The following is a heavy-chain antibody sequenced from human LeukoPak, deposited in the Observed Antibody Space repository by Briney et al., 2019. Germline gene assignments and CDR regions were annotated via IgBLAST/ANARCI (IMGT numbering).Heavy chain of an antibody. CDR1: GYTLTNYY. CDR3: ARGRTTQSYASSGFYPRDY. D-gene: IGHD3-22*01. J-gene: IGHJ4*02. V-gene: IGHV1-46*01. CDR2: INPSGGST. Sequence: ASVKVSCKASGYTLTNYYIHWVRQAPGQGLEWMGMINPSGGSTVYAQMLQGRLTMTRDLSSRTVYMELNSLTSEDTAVYYCARGRTTQSYASSGFYPRDYWGQGTVVTVSS.